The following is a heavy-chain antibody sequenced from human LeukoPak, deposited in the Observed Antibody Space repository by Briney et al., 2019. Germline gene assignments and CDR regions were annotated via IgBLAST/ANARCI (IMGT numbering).Heavy chain of an antibody. D-gene: IGHD5-12*01. CDR3: ARGPDMRLRSFDH. CDR2: ISSTGSLI. J-gene: IGHJ4*02. V-gene: IGHV3-11*01. CDR1: GFTFSNYY. Sequence: GGSLRLSYAASGFTFSNYYMSWFRQAPGKGLEWMSYISSTGSLIYYADSVQGRFTTSRDNANNSLYLQMNTLRAEDTAVYYCARGPDMRLRSFDHWGQGALVTVSS.